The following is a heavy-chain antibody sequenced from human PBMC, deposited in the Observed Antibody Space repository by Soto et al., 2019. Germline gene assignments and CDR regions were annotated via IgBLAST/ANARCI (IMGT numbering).Heavy chain of an antibody. D-gene: IGHD1-7*01. CDR1: GGSFISYA. J-gene: IGHJ4*02. CDR2: IIPIFGTA. CDR3: ARGLTGTLAG. V-gene: IGHV1-69*01. Sequence: GXSVKVACKASGGSFISYAISWVRQAPGQGLEWMGGIIPIFGTANYAQKFQCRVTITADESTSTAYMELSSLRSEETAVYYCARGLTGTLAGWGQGTLVNVS.